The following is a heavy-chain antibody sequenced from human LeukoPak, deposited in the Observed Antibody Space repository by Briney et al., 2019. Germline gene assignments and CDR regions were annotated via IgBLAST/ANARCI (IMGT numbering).Heavy chain of an antibody. CDR2: IIPILGIA. J-gene: IGHJ4*02. V-gene: IGHV1-69*04. D-gene: IGHD3-22*01. CDR3: ARDPSEHYYDSANDY. Sequence: ASVEVSCKASGGTFSSYAISWVRQAPGQGLEWMGRIIPILGIANYAQKFQGRVTITADKSTSTAYMELSSLRSEDTAVYYCARDPSEHYYDSANDYWGQGTLVTVSS. CDR1: GGTFSSYA.